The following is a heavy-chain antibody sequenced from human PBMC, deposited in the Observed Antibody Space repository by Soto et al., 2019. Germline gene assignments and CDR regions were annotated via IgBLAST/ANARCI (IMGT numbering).Heavy chain of an antibody. D-gene: IGHD1-26*01. J-gene: IGHJ5*02. V-gene: IGHV4-30-4*01. CDR1: SGSISSADYY. CDR3: ASVGSANWFDP. Sequence: VQLQESGPGLVQPSQTLSLTCTVSSGSISSADYYWSWIRQPPGKGLEWIGYIYYTGSSYYNPSLKSRFTMSVDTSKNQFSLNVTSVTAADTAVYYCASVGSANWFDPWGQGTLVTVSS. CDR2: IYYTGSS.